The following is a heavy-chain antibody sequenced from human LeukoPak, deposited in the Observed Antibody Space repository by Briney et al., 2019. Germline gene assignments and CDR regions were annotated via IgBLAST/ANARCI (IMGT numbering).Heavy chain of an antibody. CDR1: GFTFSSYA. D-gene: IGHD6-19*01. Sequence: GGSLRLSCAASGFTFSSYAMHWVRQASGRGLEWVAVISYDGSNKSYADSVKGRFTISRDNSKNTPYLQMNSLRAEDTAVYYCARESVAGVVLLDYWGQGTLVTVSS. CDR2: ISYDGSNK. V-gene: IGHV3-30*04. CDR3: ARESVAGVVLLDY. J-gene: IGHJ4*02.